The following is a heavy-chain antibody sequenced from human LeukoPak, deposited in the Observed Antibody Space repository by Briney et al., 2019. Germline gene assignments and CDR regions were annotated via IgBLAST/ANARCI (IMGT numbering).Heavy chain of an antibody. Sequence: GGSLRLSCAASGFTFSTYNMNWVRQAPGRGLEWVSSISSSSNYIYYADSVKGRFTISRDNAKNSLYLQMNSLRAEDTDVYYCARDVGASAPDAFDIWGQGTMVTVSS. CDR3: ARDVGASAPDAFDI. CDR2: ISSSSNYI. D-gene: IGHD1-26*01. V-gene: IGHV3-21*01. CDR1: GFTFSTYN. J-gene: IGHJ3*02.